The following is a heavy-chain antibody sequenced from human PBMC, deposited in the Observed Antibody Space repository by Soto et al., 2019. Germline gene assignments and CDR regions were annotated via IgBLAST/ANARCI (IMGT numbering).Heavy chain of an antibody. CDR3: ARGVGHMDV. CDR1: GYTFTTYG. J-gene: IGHJ6*02. V-gene: IGHV1-18*04. Sequence: ASVKVSCKAFGYTFTTYGINWVRQAPGQGLEWMGWVSPYNGDTTYAQKVQGRVTMTTDTSTRTAYLELRSLRSDDTAVYYCARGVGHMDVWGQGNTVTVSS. CDR2: VSPYNGDT. D-gene: IGHD3-10*01.